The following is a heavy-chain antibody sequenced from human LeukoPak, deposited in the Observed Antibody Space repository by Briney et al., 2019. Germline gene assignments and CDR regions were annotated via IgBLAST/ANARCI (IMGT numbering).Heavy chain of an antibody. CDR3: AKESDISGWYGVDY. D-gene: IGHD6-19*01. V-gene: IGHV3-23*01. CDR2: ISGSGGST. CDR1: GFAFSSYA. Sequence: QAGGSLRLSCAASGFAFSSYAMSWVRQAPGKGLEWASDISGSGGSTHYADSVKGRFTISRDNSKNTLSLQMNSLRAEDTAVYYCAKESDISGWYGVDYWGQGTLVTVSS. J-gene: IGHJ4*02.